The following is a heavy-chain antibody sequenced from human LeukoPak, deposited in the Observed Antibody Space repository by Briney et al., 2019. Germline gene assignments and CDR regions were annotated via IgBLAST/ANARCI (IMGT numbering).Heavy chain of an antibody. D-gene: IGHD6-13*01. V-gene: IGHV4-30-2*01. CDR1: GGSISSGGYS. CDR2: ICHSGST. CDR3: ARQHGSSSWYPYFDY. J-gene: IGHJ4*02. Sequence: SETLSLTCAVSGGSISSGGYSWSWIRQPPGKGLEWIGYICHSGSTYYNPSLKSRVTISVDRSKNQFSLKLSSVTAADTAVYYCARQHGSSSWYPYFDYWGQGTLVTVSS.